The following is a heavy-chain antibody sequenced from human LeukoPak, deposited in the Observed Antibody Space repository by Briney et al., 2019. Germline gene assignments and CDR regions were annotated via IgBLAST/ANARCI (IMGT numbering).Heavy chain of an antibody. CDR1: GGSISSYY. D-gene: IGHD1-26*01. Sequence: PSETLSLTCTDSGGSISSYYWSWIRQPPGKGLEWIGYIYYSGSTNYNPSLKSRVTITVDTSKNLFSLKLSSVTAADTAVYYCARRAFSGSFRFDYWGQGTLVTVSS. CDR3: ARRAFSGSFRFDY. J-gene: IGHJ4*02. CDR2: IYYSGST. V-gene: IGHV4-59*08.